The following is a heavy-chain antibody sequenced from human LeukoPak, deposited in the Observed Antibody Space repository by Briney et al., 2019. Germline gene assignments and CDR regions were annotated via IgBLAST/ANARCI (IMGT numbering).Heavy chain of an antibody. J-gene: IGHJ5*02. D-gene: IGHD4-17*01. CDR3: AKNTYTTVTTRWFDP. V-gene: IGHV3-23*01. CDR2: ISGSGGST. CDR1: VFTFSDYY. Sequence: GGFLRLSCAASVFTFSDYYMGWIRQAPGKGLEWVSSISGSGGSTYYADSVKGRFTISRDNSKNTLYLQMNSLRAEDTAVYYCAKNTYTTVTTRWFDPWGQGTLVTVSS.